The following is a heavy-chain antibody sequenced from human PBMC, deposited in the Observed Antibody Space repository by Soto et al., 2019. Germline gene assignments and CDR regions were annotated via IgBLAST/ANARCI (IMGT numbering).Heavy chain of an antibody. J-gene: IGHJ4*02. D-gene: IGHD2-15*01. CDR2: MHSGGST. CDR3: ARMGSRYYFDY. V-gene: IGHV3-66*01. Sequence: EVQLVESGGGLVQPGTSLRLSCAASGFTVSGNYMSWVRQAPGEGLEWVSVMHSGGSTYYADSVKGRFTISRDSSKNTLYLQMNSLRADDTAVYYCARMGSRYYFDYWGQGTLVTVSS. CDR1: GFTVSGNY.